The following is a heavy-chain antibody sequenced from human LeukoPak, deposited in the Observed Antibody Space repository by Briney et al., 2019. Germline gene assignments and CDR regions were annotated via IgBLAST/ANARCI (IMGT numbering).Heavy chain of an antibody. CDR1: GYTFSSYE. CDR2: ISSSGSTI. V-gene: IGHV3-48*03. Sequence: GGSLRLSCAASGYTFSSYEMNWVRQAPGKGLEWVSYISSSGSTIYYADSVKGRFTISRDNAKNSLYLQMNSLRVEDTAVYYWARDAVTGWFDPWGQGTLVTVSS. D-gene: IGHD4-17*01. J-gene: IGHJ5*02. CDR3: ARDAVTGWFDP.